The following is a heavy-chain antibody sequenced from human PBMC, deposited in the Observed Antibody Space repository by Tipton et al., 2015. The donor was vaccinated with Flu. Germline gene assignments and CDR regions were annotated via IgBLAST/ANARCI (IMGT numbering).Heavy chain of an antibody. CDR1: GFSFSTYW. J-gene: IGHJ4*02. D-gene: IGHD3-16*01. CDR3: ARDLAVWRY. Sequence: GSLRLSCAASGFSFSTYWMSWVRQAPGKGPEWVANIKPDGGEKYYVDAVEGRFTISRDNAKNSLYLHMNTLRVEDTAVYYCARDLAVWRYWGQGSLVVVSS. V-gene: IGHV3-7*01. CDR2: IKPDGGEK.